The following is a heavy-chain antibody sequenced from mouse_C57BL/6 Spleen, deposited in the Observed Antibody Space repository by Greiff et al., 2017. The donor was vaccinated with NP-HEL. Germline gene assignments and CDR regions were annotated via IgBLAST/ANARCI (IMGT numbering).Heavy chain of an antibody. CDR2: ISYDGSN. D-gene: IGHD2-2*01. V-gene: IGHV3-6*01. CDR3: ARIPGLRPYYFDY. CDR1: GYSITSGYY. J-gene: IGHJ2*01. Sequence: EVQLQESGPGLVKPSQSLSLTCSVTGYSITSGYYWNWIRQFPGNKLEWMGYISYDGSNNYNPSLKNRISITRDTSKNQFFLKLNSVTTEDTATYYCARIPGLRPYYFDYWGQGTTLTVSS.